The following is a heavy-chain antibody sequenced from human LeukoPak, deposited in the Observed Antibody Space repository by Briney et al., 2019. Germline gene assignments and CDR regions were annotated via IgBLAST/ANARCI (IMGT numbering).Heavy chain of an antibody. J-gene: IGHJ4*02. CDR3: ARGGSSWPKDRYYFDY. V-gene: IGHV4-59*01. Sequence: SETLSLTCTVSGGSISSYYWSWIRQPPGKGLEWIGYIYYSGSTNYNPTLKSRVTISVDTSKNQFSLKLSSVTAADTAVYYCARGGSSWPKDRYYFDYWGQGTLVTVSS. D-gene: IGHD6-13*01. CDR1: GGSISSYY. CDR2: IYYSGST.